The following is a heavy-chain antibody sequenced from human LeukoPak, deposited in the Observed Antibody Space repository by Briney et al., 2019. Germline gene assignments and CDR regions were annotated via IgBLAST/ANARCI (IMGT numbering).Heavy chain of an antibody. CDR2: IYYSGST. D-gene: IGHD5-12*01. V-gene: IGHV4-34*11. CDR3: ARDRYGYDSSFDY. J-gene: IGHJ4*02. CDR1: GGSFSGYY. Sequence: SETLSLTCAVYGGSFSGYYWSWIRQPPGKGLEWIGCIYYSGSTNYNPSLKSRVSISVDTAENQFSLKLRSVTAADTAVYYCARDRYGYDSSFDYWGQGTLVTVSS.